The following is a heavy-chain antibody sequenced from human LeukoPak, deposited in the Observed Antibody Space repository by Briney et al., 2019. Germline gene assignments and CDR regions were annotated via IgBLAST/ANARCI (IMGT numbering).Heavy chain of an antibody. CDR1: GGSISGGGYS. CDR2: IYHSGST. Sequence: SQTLSLTCAVSGGSISGGGYSWSWIRQPPGKGLEWIGYIYHSGSTYYNPSLKSRVTISVDRSKNQFSLKLSSVTAADTAVYYCAREDSSGYYFDYWGQGALVTVSS. D-gene: IGHD3-22*01. V-gene: IGHV4-30-2*01. CDR3: AREDSSGYYFDY. J-gene: IGHJ4*02.